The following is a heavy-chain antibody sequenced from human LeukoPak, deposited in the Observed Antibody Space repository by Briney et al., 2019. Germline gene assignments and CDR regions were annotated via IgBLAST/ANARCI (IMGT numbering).Heavy chain of an antibody. CDR3: ARAYDSSGYYYMDY. CDR2: IYYGGST. J-gene: IGHJ4*02. Sequence: SETLSLTCTVSGGSISSGVYYWSWIRQHPGKGLEWIGYIYYGGSTYYNPSLKSRVTISVDTSKNQFSLKLSSVTAADTAVYYCARAYDSSGYYYMDYWGQGTLVTVSS. V-gene: IGHV4-31*03. D-gene: IGHD3-22*01. CDR1: GGSISSGVYY.